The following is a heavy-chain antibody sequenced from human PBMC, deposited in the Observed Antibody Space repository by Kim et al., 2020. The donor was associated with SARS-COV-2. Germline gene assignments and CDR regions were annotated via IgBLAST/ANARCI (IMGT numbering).Heavy chain of an antibody. V-gene: IGHV6-1*01. D-gene: IGHD3-3*01. J-gene: IGHJ5*02. CDR1: ADTVSSNSAA. CDR3: AREDFVLARFGP. Sequence: SQTLSLTCAISADTVSSNSAAWTWIRQSPSRGLEWLGRTYFRSQWYHDYALSVKSRITISPDPPKNQFSLQLKSVSLEDTAVYYCAREDFVLARFGPWGRGVLVTVSS. CDR2: TYFRSQWYH.